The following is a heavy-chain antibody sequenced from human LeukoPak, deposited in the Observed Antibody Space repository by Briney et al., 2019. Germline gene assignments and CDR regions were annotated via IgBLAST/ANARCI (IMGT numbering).Heavy chain of an antibody. CDR3: AKAEREYSYGSFDY. J-gene: IGHJ4*02. V-gene: IGHV3-23*01. CDR1: GFTFSSYA. D-gene: IGHD5-18*01. Sequence: GGSLRLSCAASGFTFSSYAMSWVRQAPGKGLEWVSAISGSGGSTYYADSVKGRFTISRDNSKSTLYLQMNSLRAEDTAVYYCAKAEREYSYGSFDYWGQGTLVTVSS. CDR2: ISGSGGST.